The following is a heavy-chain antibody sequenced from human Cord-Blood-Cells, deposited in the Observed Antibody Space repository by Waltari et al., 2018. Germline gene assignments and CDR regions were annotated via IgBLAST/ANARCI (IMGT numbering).Heavy chain of an antibody. CDR3: ARGSRIAAAGGPDY. V-gene: IGHV3-30*04. CDR1: GFTFSSYA. D-gene: IGHD6-13*01. CDR2: VSYDGSNK. J-gene: IGHJ4*02. Sequence: QVQLVESGGGVVQPGRSLRLSCAASGFTFSSYAMHWVRQAPGKGLGWVAVVSYDGSNKYYADSVKGRFTISRDNSKNTLYLQMNSLRAEDTAVYYCARGSRIAAAGGPDYWGQGTLVTVSS.